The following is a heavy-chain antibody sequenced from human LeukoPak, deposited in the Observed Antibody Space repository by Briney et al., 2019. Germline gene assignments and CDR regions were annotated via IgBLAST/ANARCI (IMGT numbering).Heavy chain of an antibody. V-gene: IGHV3-30-3*01. CDR3: ARAESGGIYYFDY. Sequence: GGSLRLSCAASGFIFNSYAMHWVHQAPGKGLEWVAVISYDGSNKYYADSVKGRFTISRDNSKNTLYLQMNSLRAEDTAVYYCARAESGGIYYFDYWGQGTLVTVSS. D-gene: IGHD6-13*01. J-gene: IGHJ4*02. CDR1: GFIFNSYA. CDR2: ISYDGSNK.